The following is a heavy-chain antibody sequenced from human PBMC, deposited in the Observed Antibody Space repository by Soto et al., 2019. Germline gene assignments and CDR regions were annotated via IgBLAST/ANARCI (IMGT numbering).Heavy chain of an antibody. V-gene: IGHV4-4*02. D-gene: IGHD1-7*01. CDR3: ASRDPGTSVDY. CDR2: IYRTGST. CDR1: GGSFTSNNW. Sequence: SETLSITCAVSGGSFTSNNWWTWVRQPPGQGLEWIGEIYRTGSTNYNPSLKSRVTISLDKSENQFSLKVTSLTAADTAVYYCASRDPGTSVDYWGQGTLVTVSS. J-gene: IGHJ4*02.